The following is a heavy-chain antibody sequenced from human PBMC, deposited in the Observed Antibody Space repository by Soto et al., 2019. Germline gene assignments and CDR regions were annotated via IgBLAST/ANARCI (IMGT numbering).Heavy chain of an antibody. V-gene: IGHV1-3*01. CDR1: GYTFTSYA. CDR3: ARAINDYGDYLGLDWFDP. CDR2: INAGNGNT. D-gene: IGHD4-17*01. J-gene: IGHJ5*02. Sequence: ASVKVSCKASGYTFTSYAMHWVRQAPGQRLEWMGWINAGNGNTKYSQKFQGRVTITRDTSASTAYMELSSLRSEDTAVYYCARAINDYGDYLGLDWFDPWGQGTLVTVSS.